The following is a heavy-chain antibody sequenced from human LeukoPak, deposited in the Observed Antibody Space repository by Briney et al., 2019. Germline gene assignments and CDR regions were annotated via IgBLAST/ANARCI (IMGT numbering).Heavy chain of an antibody. V-gene: IGHV1-8*01. Sequence: ASVKVSCKASGFTFTSYDINWVRQASGQGLEWMGWMNPNSGNTGFAQKFQGRVTMTRTTSISTAYMELSSLRSEDTAVYYCARNDYGGHDAFDIWGQGTMVTVSS. CDR2: MNPNSGNT. CDR3: ARNDYGGHDAFDI. D-gene: IGHD4-17*01. CDR1: GFTFTSYD. J-gene: IGHJ3*02.